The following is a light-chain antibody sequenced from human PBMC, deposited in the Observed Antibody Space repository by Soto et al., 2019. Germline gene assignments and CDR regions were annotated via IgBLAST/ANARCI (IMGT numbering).Light chain of an antibody. Sequence: ETVMTHSPGTLSLSPGETATLSCRASQNVSSSYLAWYQQKPGQAPRLLIYGASSRATGIPDRFSGSGSGTDFTLTISRLEPEDFAVYYCQQYGSSPGTFGQGTKVDIK. CDR2: GAS. CDR1: QNVSSSY. V-gene: IGKV3-20*01. J-gene: IGKJ1*01. CDR3: QQYGSSPGT.